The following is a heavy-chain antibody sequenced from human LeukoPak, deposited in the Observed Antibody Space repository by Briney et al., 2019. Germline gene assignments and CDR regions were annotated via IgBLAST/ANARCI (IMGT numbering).Heavy chain of an antibody. CDR2: ISSSSSTI. D-gene: IGHD3-3*01. V-gene: IGHV3-48*01. Sequence: GGSLRLSCAASGFTFSSYSMNWVRQAPGKGLEWVSYISSSSSTIYYADSVKGRFTISRDNAKNSLYLQMNSLRAEDTAVYYCAGESSFWSGYVGGGFDPWGQGTLVTVSS. CDR1: GFTFSSYS. CDR3: AGESSFWSGYVGGGFDP. J-gene: IGHJ5*02.